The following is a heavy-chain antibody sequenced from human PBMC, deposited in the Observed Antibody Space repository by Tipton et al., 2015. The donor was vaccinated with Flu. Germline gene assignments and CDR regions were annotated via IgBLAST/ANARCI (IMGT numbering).Heavy chain of an antibody. CDR3: AKNPLQCSGGSRWVYYFDS. CDR2: IAHDGRNK. V-gene: IGHV3-30*02. D-gene: IGHD2-15*01. Sequence: LSLTCAVSGDSMGSRYYWGWIRQAPGKGLEWVAFIAHDGRNKHYTDSVKGRFTISRDNSKNTLSLQMNSLRDGDTAVYFCAKNPLQCSGGSRWVYYFDSWGQGTLVTVSS. J-gene: IGHJ4*02. CDR1: GDSMGSRYY.